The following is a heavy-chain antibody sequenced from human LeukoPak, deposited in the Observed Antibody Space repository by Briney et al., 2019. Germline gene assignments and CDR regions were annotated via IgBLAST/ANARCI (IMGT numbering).Heavy chain of an antibody. V-gene: IGHV1-69*04. CDR3: ARGGAYYGSGSYYNTLSY. Sequence: SVKVSCKASGGTFSSYAISWVRQAPGQGLEWMGRIIPILGIANYAQKFQGRVTITADKSTSTAYMELSSLRSEDTAVYYCARGGAYYGSGSYYNTLSYWGQGTLVTVSS. CDR2: IIPILGIA. D-gene: IGHD3-10*01. CDR1: GGTFSSYA. J-gene: IGHJ4*02.